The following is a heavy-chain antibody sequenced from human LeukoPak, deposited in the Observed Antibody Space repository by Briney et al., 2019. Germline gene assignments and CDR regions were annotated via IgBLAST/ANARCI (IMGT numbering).Heavy chain of an antibody. CDR2: IIPILGIA. Sequence: AAVKVSCKASGGTFSSYAISWVRQAPGQGLEWMGRIIPILGIANYAQKFQGRVTITADKSTSTAYMELSSLRSEDTAVYYCARDLHYDFWSGYADYWGQGTLVTVSS. D-gene: IGHD3-3*01. V-gene: IGHV1-69*04. CDR1: GGTFSSYA. J-gene: IGHJ4*02. CDR3: ARDLHYDFWSGYADY.